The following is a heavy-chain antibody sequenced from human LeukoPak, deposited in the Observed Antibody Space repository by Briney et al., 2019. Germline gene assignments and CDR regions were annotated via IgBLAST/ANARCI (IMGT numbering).Heavy chain of an antibody. CDR1: GGSISSYY. D-gene: IGHD4-23*01. V-gene: IGHV4-59*12. CDR2: IYYSGST. J-gene: IGHJ6*03. CDR3: ARVLRWSTTDYMDV. Sequence: PSETLSLTCTVSGGSISSYYWSWIRQPPGKGLEWIGYIYYSGSTNYNPSLKSRVTISVDTSKNQFSLKLSSVTAADTAVYYCARVLRWSTTDYMDVWGKGTTVTVSS.